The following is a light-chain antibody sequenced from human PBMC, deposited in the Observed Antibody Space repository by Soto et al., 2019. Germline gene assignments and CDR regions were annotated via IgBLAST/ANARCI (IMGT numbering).Light chain of an antibody. CDR1: QSINNY. Sequence: DIQMTQSPSTLSASVGDRFTITCRASQSINNYLAWYQQKPGKAPKLLIQRASSLESGVPSRFSGSGSGREFTLTISSLQPDDFATYYCQQYNGYITFGQGTRLENK. CDR3: QQYNGYIT. J-gene: IGKJ5*01. CDR2: RAS. V-gene: IGKV1-5*03.